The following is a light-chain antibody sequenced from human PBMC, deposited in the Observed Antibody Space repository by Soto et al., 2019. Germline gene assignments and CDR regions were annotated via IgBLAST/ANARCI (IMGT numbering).Light chain of an antibody. CDR3: SSYAGSSNV. V-gene: IGLV2-8*01. Sequence: QAALTQPASVSGSPGQSITISCAGTSSDIGGYNYVSWYQGHPGKAXKLMXDXXXKRPSGVPDRFSGSKSGNTASLTVSGLQAEDEADYYCSSYAGSSNVFGTGTKVTVL. CDR2: XXX. J-gene: IGLJ1*01. CDR1: SSDIGGYNY.